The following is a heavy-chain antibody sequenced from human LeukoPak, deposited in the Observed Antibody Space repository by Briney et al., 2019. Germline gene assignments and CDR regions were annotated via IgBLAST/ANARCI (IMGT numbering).Heavy chain of an antibody. D-gene: IGHD1-26*01. V-gene: IGHV3-23*01. CDR2: ISSSGDRT. CDR1: GFTFSTYA. Sequence: PGGSLRLSCAGSGFTFSTYAMSWVRQAPGRGLEWVSGISSSGDRTFYRDSVKGRFTISRDNSKNTLYLQLNSLRAEDTAAYHCAVRTRGSYFDYWGQGALVTVSS. J-gene: IGHJ4*02. CDR3: AVRTRGSYFDY.